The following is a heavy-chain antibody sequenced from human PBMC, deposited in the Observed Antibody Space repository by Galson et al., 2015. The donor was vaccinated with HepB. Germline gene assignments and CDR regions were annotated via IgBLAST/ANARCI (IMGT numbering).Heavy chain of an antibody. CDR3: AKEGIAAAGDQSAFDY. D-gene: IGHD6-13*01. CDR2: ISGSGGST. CDR1: GFTFSSYA. Sequence: SLRLSCAASGFTFSSYAMSWVRQAPGKGLEWVPAISGSGGSTYYADSVKGRFTISRGNSKNTLYLQMNSLRAEDTAVYYCAKEGIAAAGDQSAFDYWGQGTLVTVSS. J-gene: IGHJ4*02. V-gene: IGHV3-23*01.